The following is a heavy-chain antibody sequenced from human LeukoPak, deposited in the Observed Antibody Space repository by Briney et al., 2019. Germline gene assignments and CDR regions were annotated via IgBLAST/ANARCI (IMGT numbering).Heavy chain of an antibody. J-gene: IGHJ4*02. CDR1: GGSISSSSHY. V-gene: IGHV4-39*07. CDR2: IYYSGST. CDR3: ARDGATGVFEN. D-gene: IGHD4/OR15-4a*01. Sequence: SETLSLTCSVSGGSISSSSHYWDWIRQPPGEGLEWIGSIYYSGSTYYNPSLKSRVTISVDTSKNQFSLKLISVTAADTAVYYCARDGATGVFENWGQGTPVAVSS.